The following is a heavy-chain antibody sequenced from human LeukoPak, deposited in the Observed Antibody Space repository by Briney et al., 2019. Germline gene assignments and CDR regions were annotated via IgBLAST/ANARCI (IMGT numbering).Heavy chain of an antibody. J-gene: IGHJ4*02. CDR1: GFTFSDYY. V-gene: IGHV3-11*06. CDR2: ISSSSSYT. CDR3: ASGSEYTSSWWYYFDY. Sequence: PGGSLRLSCAASGFTFSDYYMSWIRQAPGKGLEWVSYISSSSSYTNYADSVKGRFTISRDNAKNSLYLQMNSLRAEDTAVYYCASGSEYTSSWWYYFDYWGQGTLVTVSS. D-gene: IGHD6-13*01.